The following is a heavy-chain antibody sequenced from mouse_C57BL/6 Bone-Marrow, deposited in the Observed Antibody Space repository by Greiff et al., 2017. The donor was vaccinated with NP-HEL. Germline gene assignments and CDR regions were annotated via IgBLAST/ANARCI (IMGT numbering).Heavy chain of an antibody. CDR2: INSDGGST. CDR1: EYEFPSHD. J-gene: IGHJ2*01. Sequence: DVKLVESGGGLVQPGESLKLSCESNEYEFPSHDMSWVRKTPEKRLELVAAINSDGGSTYYPDTMERRFIISRDNTKKALYLQMSSLRSEDTAVYYCASEGAYSNNYFDYWGQGTTLTVSS. CDR3: ASEGAYSNNYFDY. D-gene: IGHD2-5*01. V-gene: IGHV5-2*03.